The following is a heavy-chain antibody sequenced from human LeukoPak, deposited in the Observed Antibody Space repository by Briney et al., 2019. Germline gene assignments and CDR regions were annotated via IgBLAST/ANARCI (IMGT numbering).Heavy chain of an antibody. CDR1: GGSISSSSYY. D-gene: IGHD2-15*01. CDR3: AILLGYCSGGSCYSGRDY. V-gene: IGHV4-39*01. Sequence: SETLPLTCTVSGGSISSSSYYWGWIRQPPGKGLEWIGSIYYSGSTYYNPSLKSRVTISVDTSKNQFSLKLSSVTAADTAVYYCAILLGYCSGGSCYSGRDYWGQGTLVTVSS. CDR2: IYYSGST. J-gene: IGHJ4*02.